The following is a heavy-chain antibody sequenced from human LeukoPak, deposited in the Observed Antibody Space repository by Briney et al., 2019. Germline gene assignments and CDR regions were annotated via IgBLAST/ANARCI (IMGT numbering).Heavy chain of an antibody. CDR2: ISAYNGNT. V-gene: IGHV1-18*01. CDR1: GYTFTSYG. J-gene: IGHJ5*02. Sequence: GAPVKVSCKASGYTFTSYGISWVRQAPGQGLEWMGWISAYNGNTNYAQKLQGRVTMTTDTSTSTAYMELRSLRSDDTAVYYCAREGGTGYYDILTGYSWFDPWGQGTLVTVSS. D-gene: IGHD3-9*01. CDR3: AREGGTGYYDILTGYSWFDP.